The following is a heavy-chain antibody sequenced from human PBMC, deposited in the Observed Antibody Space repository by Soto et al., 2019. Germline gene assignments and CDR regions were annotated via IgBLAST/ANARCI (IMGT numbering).Heavy chain of an antibody. D-gene: IGHD1-26*01. CDR3: ARRGSGSYYDY. Sequence: GVSLRLSCAASGFTFSSYAMSWVRQAPGKGLEWISAVSGSGGSTYYADSVKGRFTISRDNSKNTLYLQMNSLRAEDTAVYYCARRGSGSYYDYWGQGTLVTVSS. J-gene: IGHJ4*02. CDR2: VSGSGGST. V-gene: IGHV3-23*01. CDR1: GFTFSSYA.